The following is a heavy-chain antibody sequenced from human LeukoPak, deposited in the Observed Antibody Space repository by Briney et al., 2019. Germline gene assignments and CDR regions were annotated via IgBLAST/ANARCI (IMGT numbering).Heavy chain of an antibody. CDR2: ISSGSSTI. CDR3: ARDAHGDLDY. J-gene: IGHJ4*02. D-gene: IGHD4-17*01. V-gene: IGHV3-48*02. CDR1: GFTFSIYS. Sequence: SGGSLRLSCAASGFTFSIYSMNWVRQAPGKGLEWVSYISSGSSTIYYADSVEGRFTISRDNAKNSLYLQMNSLRDEDTAVYYCARDAHGDLDYWGQGTLVTVSS.